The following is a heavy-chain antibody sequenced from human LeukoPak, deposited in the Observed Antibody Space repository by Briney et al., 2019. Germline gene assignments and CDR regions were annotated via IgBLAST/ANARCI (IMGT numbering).Heavy chain of an antibody. D-gene: IGHD3/OR15-3a*01. J-gene: IGHJ5*02. CDR1: GFTFSSYW. CDR2: IKQDGSEK. V-gene: IGHV3-7*03. Sequence: GGSLRLSCAASGFTFSSYWMSWVRQAPGKGLEWVANIKQDGSEKYYVDSVKGRFTISRDNAKNSLYLQMNSLSAEDAAVYYCARDFRSDFPNWFDPWGRGALVTVSS. CDR3: ARDFRSDFPNWFDP.